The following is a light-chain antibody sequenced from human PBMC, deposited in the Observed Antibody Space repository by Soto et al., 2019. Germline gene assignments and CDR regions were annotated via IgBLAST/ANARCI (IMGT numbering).Light chain of an antibody. Sequence: EIVLTQSPGTLSLSPGERATLSCRASQSVSSSYLAWYQQKPGQTPRLLIYGASNRATGIPDRFSGSGSGTDFTLTISRLEPEDFAVYYCQRYGSLWTFGQGTKVEIK. CDR3: QRYGSLWT. CDR2: GAS. CDR1: QSVSSSY. V-gene: IGKV3-20*01. J-gene: IGKJ1*01.